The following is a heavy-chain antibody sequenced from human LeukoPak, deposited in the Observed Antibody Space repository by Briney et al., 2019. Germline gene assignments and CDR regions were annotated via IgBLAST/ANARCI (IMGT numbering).Heavy chain of an antibody. J-gene: IGHJ4*02. D-gene: IGHD6-13*01. CDR2: IRYDGSNK. Sequence: GGSLRLSCAASGFTFSSYGMHWVRQAPGKGLEWVAFIRYDGSNKYYADSVKGRFTISRDNSKSTLYLQMNSLRAEDTAVYYCASLRTGIAAAATGGYWGQGTLVTVSS. CDR3: ASLRTGIAAAATGGY. V-gene: IGHV3-30*02. CDR1: GFTFSSYG.